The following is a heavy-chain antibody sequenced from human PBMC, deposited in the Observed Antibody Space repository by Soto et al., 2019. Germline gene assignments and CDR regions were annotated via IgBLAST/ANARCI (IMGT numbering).Heavy chain of an antibody. CDR1: GGTFSSYA. CDR2: IIPIFGTA. J-gene: IGHJ4*02. CDR3: ASSRLGLRVGYFDY. D-gene: IGHD5-12*01. V-gene: IGHV1-69*13. Sequence: ASVKVSCKASGGTFSSYAISWVRQAPGQGLEWMGGIIPIFGTANYAQKFQGRVTITADESTSTAYMELSSLRSEDTAVYYCASSRLGLRVGYFDYWGQGTLVTVSS.